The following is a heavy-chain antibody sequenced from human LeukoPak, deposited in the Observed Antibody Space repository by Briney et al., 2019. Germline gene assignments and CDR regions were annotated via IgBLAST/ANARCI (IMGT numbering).Heavy chain of an antibody. CDR1: GGTFSSYA. CDR2: IIPIFGTA. J-gene: IGHJ5*02. Sequence: SVKVSCKASGGTFSSYAISWVRQAPGQGLEWMGGIIPIFGTANYAQKFQGRVTITTDESTSTAYMELSSLRSEDTAVYYCAREGNRNALGGFWFDPWGQGTLVTVSS. D-gene: IGHD1-14*01. CDR3: AREGNRNALGGFWFDP. V-gene: IGHV1-69*05.